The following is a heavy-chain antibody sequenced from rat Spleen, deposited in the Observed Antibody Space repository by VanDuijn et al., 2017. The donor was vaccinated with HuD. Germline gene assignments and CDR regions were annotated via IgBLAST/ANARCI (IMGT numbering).Heavy chain of an antibody. CDR1: GFTFSHFP. D-gene: IGHD1-9*01. CDR2: INPSGGST. CDR3: ARRHYGYTDYFDY. Sequence: EVQLVESGGGLVQPGRSMKLSCAASGFTFSHFPMAWVRQAPTKGLEWVATINPSGGSTYYRDSVKGRFTISRDNAKSTLSLQMDSLRSEDTATYYCARRHYGYTDYFDYWGQGVMVTVSS. J-gene: IGHJ2*01. V-gene: IGHV5-46*01.